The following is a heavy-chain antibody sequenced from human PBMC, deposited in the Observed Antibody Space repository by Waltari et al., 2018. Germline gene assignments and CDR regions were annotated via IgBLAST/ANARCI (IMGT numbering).Heavy chain of an antibody. D-gene: IGHD3-10*01. CDR2: IDPEDGET. V-gene: IGHV1-69-2*01. J-gene: IGHJ4*02. CDR1: GYTVIDYF. Sequence: EVQLVQSGAEVKKPGATVKISCKASGYTVIDYFMHWVQQGPGKGLEWVGRIDPEDGETVYAEKFQGRVTITADTSTDTSYLELSSLRSDDTAVYYCAPLPGGSGQTFDYWGQGTLLTVSS. CDR3: APLPGGSGQTFDY.